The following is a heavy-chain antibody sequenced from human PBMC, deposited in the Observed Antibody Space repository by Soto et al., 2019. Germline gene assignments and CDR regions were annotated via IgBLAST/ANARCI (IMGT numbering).Heavy chain of an antibody. J-gene: IGHJ6*02. Sequence: SEALSLTWTVSGGSMSRRRYYWGWIRQASGKGLEWIGSIYYSGYTYYTPSLKSRVTISVDTSKNQFSLKLSSVTAADTAVYYCARHNGPLYVGYYYDMDVWGQGTTVT. CDR3: ARHNGPLYVGYYYDMDV. CDR1: GGSMSRRRYY. CDR2: IYYSGYT. V-gene: IGHV4-39*01. D-gene: IGHD3-16*01.